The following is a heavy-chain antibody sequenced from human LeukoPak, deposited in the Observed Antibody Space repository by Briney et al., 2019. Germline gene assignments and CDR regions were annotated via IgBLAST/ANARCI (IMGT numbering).Heavy chain of an antibody. J-gene: IGHJ4*02. CDR2: IYYRGSP. CDR3: ARHADSSGYYHYFDY. V-gene: IGHV4-59*08. CDR1: GGSISSYY. Sequence: SVSVSLTCTVSGGSISSYYWSWIRQPPGKGLEWIGYIYYRGSPNYHTSLKSRVTISVDTSKNQLSRKLSSVTAADTAVYYCARHADSSGYYHYFDYWGQGTLGT. D-gene: IGHD3-22*01.